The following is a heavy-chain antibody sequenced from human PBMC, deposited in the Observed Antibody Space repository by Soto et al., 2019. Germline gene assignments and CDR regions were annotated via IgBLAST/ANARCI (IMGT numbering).Heavy chain of an antibody. CDR1: GFTFSSYS. CDR3: ARDAYYDSSGYYSEFDY. J-gene: IGHJ4*02. CDR2: ISSSSSTI. Sequence: GGSLRLSCAASGFTFSSYSMNWVRQAPGKGLEWVSYISSSSSTIYYADSVKGRFTISRDNAKNSLYLQMNSLRDEDTAVYYCARDAYYDSSGYYSEFDYWGQGTLVTVSS. V-gene: IGHV3-48*02. D-gene: IGHD3-22*01.